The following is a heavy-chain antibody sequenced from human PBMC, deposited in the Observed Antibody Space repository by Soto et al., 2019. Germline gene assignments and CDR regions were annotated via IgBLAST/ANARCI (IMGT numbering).Heavy chain of an antibody. CDR3: ALRSMAVVPEY. CDR2: LYYGRSA. Sequence: QVQLQESGPGLVKPSETLSLTCAVSGDSISSYYCMWIRQPPGKGLESIGYLYYGRSANYNPSLKSRVTFSVHTSTNQCSLTLSSMPAADTAVYSCALRSMAVVPEYWGQGTLVTVSS. CDR1: GDSISSYY. V-gene: IGHV4-59*01. D-gene: IGHD3-22*01. J-gene: IGHJ4*02.